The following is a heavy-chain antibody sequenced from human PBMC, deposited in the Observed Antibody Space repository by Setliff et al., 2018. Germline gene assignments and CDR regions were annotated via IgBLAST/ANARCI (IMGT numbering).Heavy chain of an antibody. V-gene: IGHV4-34*01. J-gene: IGHJ6*04. CDR2: INHSGST. CDR1: GGSFSGYY. CDR3: ARAKTRILSA. Sequence: SETLSLTCAVYGGSFSGYYWSWIRQPPGKGLEWIGEINHSGSTNYNPSLKSRVTISVDTSKNQFSLKLSSVTAADTAVYYCARAKTRILSAWGKGTTVTVSS. D-gene: IGHD2-15*01.